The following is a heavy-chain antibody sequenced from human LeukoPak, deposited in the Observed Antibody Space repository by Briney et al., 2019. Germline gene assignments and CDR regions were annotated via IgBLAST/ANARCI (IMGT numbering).Heavy chain of an antibody. D-gene: IGHD3-22*01. CDR3: ALSYYYDSSGYYTFDY. CDR2: IYPGDSDT. V-gene: IGHV5-51*01. Sequence: GESLKISCKGSGYSFTSYWIGWVRQMPGKGLEWMGIIYPGDSDTRYSSSFQGQVTISADKSISTAYLQWSSLKASDTAMYYCALSYYYDSSGYYTFDYWGQGTLVTVSS. CDR1: GYSFTSYW. J-gene: IGHJ4*02.